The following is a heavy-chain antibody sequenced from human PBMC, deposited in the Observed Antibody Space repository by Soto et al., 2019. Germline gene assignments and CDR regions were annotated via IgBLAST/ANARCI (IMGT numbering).Heavy chain of an antibody. V-gene: IGHV4-61*01. CDR2: IYYSGST. Sequence: SETLSLTCTVSGGSVSSGSYYWSWIRQPPGKGLEWIGYIYYSGSTNYNPSLKSRVTISVDTSKNQFSLKLSSVTAADTAVYYCARDPSYNWCDPWGQGTLVTVS. CDR1: GGSVSSGSYY. D-gene: IGHD6-6*01. CDR3: ARDPSYNWCDP. J-gene: IGHJ5*02.